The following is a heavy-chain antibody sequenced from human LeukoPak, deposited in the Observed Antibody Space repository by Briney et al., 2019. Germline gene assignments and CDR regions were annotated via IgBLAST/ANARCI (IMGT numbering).Heavy chain of an antibody. V-gene: IGHV4-59*08. Sequence: SETLSLTCTVSGGSISSYYWSCIRQPPGKGLEWIGYIYYSGSTNYNPSLKSRVTISVDTSKNQFSLKLSSVTAADTAVYYCARLRGWFDPWGQGTLVTVSS. CDR1: GGSISSYY. CDR2: IYYSGST. J-gene: IGHJ5*02. CDR3: ARLRGWFDP.